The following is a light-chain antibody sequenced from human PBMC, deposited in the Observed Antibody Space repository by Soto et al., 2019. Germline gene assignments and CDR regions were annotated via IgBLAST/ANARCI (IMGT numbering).Light chain of an antibody. CDR2: EGS. Sequence: QSALTQPASVSGSPGQSITISCTGTSSNIGSYNVVSWYQHHPGKAPKLIIYEGSKRPSGVSNRFSGAISGSTASLTISGLQAEDEADYYCCSYVSATTFVFGSGTQLTVL. V-gene: IGLV2-23*01. CDR1: SSNIGSYNV. CDR3: CSYVSATTFV. J-gene: IGLJ1*01.